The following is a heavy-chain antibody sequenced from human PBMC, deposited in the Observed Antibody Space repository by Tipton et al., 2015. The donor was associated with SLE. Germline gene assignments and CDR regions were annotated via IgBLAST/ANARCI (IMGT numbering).Heavy chain of an antibody. V-gene: IGHV3-48*03. CDR2: ISSSGSTI. Sequence: GSLRPSCAASGFTFRNHEMNWVRQAPGKGLEWVSYISSSGSTIKYADSVKGRFTISRDNAKNSLYLQMNSLRAEDTAIYYCARSPSLDYWGQGTLVTVSS. CDR1: GFTFRNHE. J-gene: IGHJ4*02. CDR3: ARSPSLDY.